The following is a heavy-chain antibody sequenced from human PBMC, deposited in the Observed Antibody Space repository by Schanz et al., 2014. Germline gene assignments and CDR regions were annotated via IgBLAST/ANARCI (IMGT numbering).Heavy chain of an antibody. V-gene: IGHV3-53*04. CDR2: IYSSGST. J-gene: IGHJ6*02. Sequence: DVQLVDSGGGLVQPGGSLRLSCAASGFTVSNSYIHWVRQAPGKGLEWVSTIYSSGSTYYADSVRGRFTISRDNSMNTVYLQMNSLRSDDAAVYYCARAQGVIRLYYGVDVSGQGTTVTVSS. CDR1: GFTVSNSY. D-gene: IGHD3-10*01. CDR3: ARAQGVIRLYYGVDV.